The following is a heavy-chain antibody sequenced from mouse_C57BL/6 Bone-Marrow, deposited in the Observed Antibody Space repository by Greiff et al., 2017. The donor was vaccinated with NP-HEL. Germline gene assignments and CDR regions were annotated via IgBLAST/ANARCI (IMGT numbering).Heavy chain of an antibody. CDR2: IDPENGDT. CDR1: GFNIKDDY. J-gene: IGHJ1*03. CDR3: TTSLGYYGHWYFDV. D-gene: IGHD1-1*01. V-gene: IGHV14-4*01. Sequence: EVQLQQSGAELVRPGASVKLSCTASGFNIKDDYMHWVKQRPEQGLEWIGWIDPENGDTEYASKFQGKATITADTSSNTAYLQLSSLTSEDTAVYYWTTSLGYYGHWYFDVWGTGTTVTVSS.